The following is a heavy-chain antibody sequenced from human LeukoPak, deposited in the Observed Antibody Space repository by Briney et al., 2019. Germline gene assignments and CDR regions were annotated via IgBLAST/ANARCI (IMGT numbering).Heavy chain of an antibody. CDR3: AREWIQVYYFDY. Sequence: SETLPLTCTVSGGSISSGSYYWSWIRQPAGKGLEWIGRIYTSGSTNYNPSLKSRVTISVDTSKNQFSLKLSSVTAADTAVYYCAREWIQVYYFDYWGQGTLVTVSS. CDR2: IYTSGST. J-gene: IGHJ4*02. CDR1: GGSISSGSYY. V-gene: IGHV4-61*02. D-gene: IGHD5-18*01.